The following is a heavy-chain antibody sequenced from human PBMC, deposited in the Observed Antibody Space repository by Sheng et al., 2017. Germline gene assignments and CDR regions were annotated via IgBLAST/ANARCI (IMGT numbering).Heavy chain of an antibody. CDR3: ARAVVVVSPYYYMDV. V-gene: IGHV1-18*01. J-gene: IGHJ6*03. CDR2: ISPYNGKK. D-gene: IGHD2-15*01. CDR1: GYRFTSYA. Sequence: QVDLVQSGSEVKEPGASVKVSCRASGYRFTSYAISWVRQAPGQGLEWMGWISPYNGKKENAQKLQGRITMTTDTSTNTAYMELRRLRPDDTAIYYCARAVVVVSPYYYMDVWGRGTTVTVSS.